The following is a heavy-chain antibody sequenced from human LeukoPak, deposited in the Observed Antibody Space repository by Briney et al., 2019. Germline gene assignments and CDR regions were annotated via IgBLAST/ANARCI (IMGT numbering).Heavy chain of an antibody. J-gene: IGHJ4*02. D-gene: IGHD6-19*01. CDR3: AKDSSGWPTTSNFDY. CDR2: ISSSGSTI. CDR1: GFTFSDYY. V-gene: IGHV3-11*01. Sequence: SGGSLRLSCAAAGFTFSDYYMSWIRQAPGKGLEWVSYISSSGSTIYYADSVKGRFTISRDNAKNSLYLQMNSLRAEDTALYYCAKDSSGWPTTSNFDYWGQGTLVTVSS.